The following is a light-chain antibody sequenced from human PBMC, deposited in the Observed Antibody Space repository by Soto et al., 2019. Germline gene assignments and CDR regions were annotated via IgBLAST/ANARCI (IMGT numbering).Light chain of an antibody. CDR3: EEYSSSSGLT. V-gene: IGKV1-5*03. J-gene: IGKJ4*01. CDR2: EAS. CDR1: QSISSC. Sequence: DIQMTQSPSTLSASVGDRVTITCRASQSISSCLAWYQQKPGKAPKLLIYEASSLKSGVPSRFSGSGSATEFTLTISSLQPDDFATYYCEEYSSSSGLTFGGGTKVDIK.